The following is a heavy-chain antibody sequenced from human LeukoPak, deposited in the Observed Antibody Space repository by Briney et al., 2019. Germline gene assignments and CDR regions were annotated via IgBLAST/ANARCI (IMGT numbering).Heavy chain of an antibody. Sequence: QPGGSLRLSCAASGFTFSTYWMSWVRRAPGKGLEWVANIKQDGSEKYYLDSVKGRFTISRDNAKNSLYLQMNSLRAEDTAVYFCTREAAAGIDYWGQGTLVTVSS. V-gene: IGHV3-7*01. J-gene: IGHJ4*02. CDR2: IKQDGSEK. CDR3: TREAAAGIDY. D-gene: IGHD6-13*01. CDR1: GFTFSTYW.